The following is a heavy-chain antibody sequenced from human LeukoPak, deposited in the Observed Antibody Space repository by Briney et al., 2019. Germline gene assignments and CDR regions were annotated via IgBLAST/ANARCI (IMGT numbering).Heavy chain of an antibody. J-gene: IGHJ4*02. CDR2: ISKSGTYI. D-gene: IGHD2-2*01. CDR1: GFTFRDYT. V-gene: IGHV3-21*01. Sequence: GGSLRLSCAASGFTFRDYTMNWVRQAPGKGLEWVSAISKSGTYIKYADSVKGRFAVSRDNAKNSLFLQMNSLRVEDTALYFCTREVLIVVEPASNTIDFWGQGTRVTVSS. CDR3: TREVLIVVEPASNTIDF.